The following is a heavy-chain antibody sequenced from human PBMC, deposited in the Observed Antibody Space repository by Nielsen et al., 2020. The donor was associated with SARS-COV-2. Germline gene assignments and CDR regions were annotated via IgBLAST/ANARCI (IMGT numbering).Heavy chain of an antibody. V-gene: IGHV3-9*01. CDR1: RFTFEDYA. CDR2: ISWNSGSI. J-gene: IGHJ4*02. Sequence: SLKISCAASRFTFEDYAMHWVRQAPGKGLEWVSGISWNSGSIGYADSVKGRFTISRDNAKNSLYLQMNSLRAEDTALYYCATLSSGYDWVFDYWGQGTLVTVSS. CDR3: ATLSSGYDWVFDY. D-gene: IGHD3-22*01.